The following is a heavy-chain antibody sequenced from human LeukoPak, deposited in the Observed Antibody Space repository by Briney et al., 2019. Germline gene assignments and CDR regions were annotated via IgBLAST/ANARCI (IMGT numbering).Heavy chain of an antibody. D-gene: IGHD3-22*01. V-gene: IGHV3-21*01. CDR1: GFTFSSYS. CDR3: ARTSTMMVVEGAFDI. CDR2: ISSSSSYI. Sequence: PGGSLRLSCAASGFTFSSYSMNWVRQAPGKGLEWVSSISSSSSYIYYADSVKGRFTISRDNAKNSLYLQMNSLRAEDTAVYYCARTSTMMVVEGAFDIWGQGTMVTVSS. J-gene: IGHJ3*02.